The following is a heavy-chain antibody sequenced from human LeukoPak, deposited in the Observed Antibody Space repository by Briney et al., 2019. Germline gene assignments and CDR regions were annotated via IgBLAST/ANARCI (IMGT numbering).Heavy chain of an antibody. Sequence: GGSLRLSCAASGFTVSSNYMSWVRQAPGKGLEWVPVIYSGGSTYYADSVKGRFTISRDNSKNTLYLQMNSLRAEDTAVYYCAREISRTGAFDIWGQGTMVTGSS. D-gene: IGHD3-3*02. J-gene: IGHJ3*02. CDR3: AREISRTGAFDI. CDR1: GFTVSSNY. CDR2: IYSGGST. V-gene: IGHV3-53*05.